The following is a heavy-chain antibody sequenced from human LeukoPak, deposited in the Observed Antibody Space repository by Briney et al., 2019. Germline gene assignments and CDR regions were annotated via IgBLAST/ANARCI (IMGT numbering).Heavy chain of an antibody. Sequence: ASVKVSCKASGGTSSSYAISWVRQAPGQGLEWMGGIIPIFGTANYAQKFQGRVTITTDESTSTAYMELSSLRSEDTAVYYCARNGITGTRGGYYFDYWGQGTLVTVSS. CDR1: GGTSSSYA. CDR2: IIPIFGTA. D-gene: IGHD1-7*01. CDR3: ARNGITGTRGGYYFDY. V-gene: IGHV1-69*05. J-gene: IGHJ4*02.